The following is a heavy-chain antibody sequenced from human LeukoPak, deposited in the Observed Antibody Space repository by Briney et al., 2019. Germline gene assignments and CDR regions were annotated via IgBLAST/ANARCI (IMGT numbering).Heavy chain of an antibody. Sequence: GGSLRLSCAASGFTFSSYEMNWVRQAPGKGLEWVSHISSSGSTIYYTDSVKGRFTISRDNAKNSLYLQMNSLRAEDTAVYYCARDWNGSGSPNDFWGQGTLVTVSS. CDR1: GFTFSSYE. D-gene: IGHD3-10*01. J-gene: IGHJ4*02. CDR3: ARDWNGSGSPNDF. CDR2: ISSSGSTI. V-gene: IGHV3-48*03.